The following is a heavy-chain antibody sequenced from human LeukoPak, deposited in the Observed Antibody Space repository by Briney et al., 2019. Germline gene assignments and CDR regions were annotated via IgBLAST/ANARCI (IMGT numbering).Heavy chain of an antibody. Sequence: GASVKVSCKASGYTFTSYYMHWGRQAPGQGLEWMGIINTSGGSTSYAQKFQGRVTMTRHTSTSTVYMELSGLRSEDTTVYYCARDSPRVYYGSGSYYNALGYWGQGTLVTVSS. CDR3: ARDSPRVYYGSGSYYNALGY. J-gene: IGHJ4*02. V-gene: IGHV1-46*01. CDR1: GYTFTSYY. D-gene: IGHD3-10*01. CDR2: INTSGGST.